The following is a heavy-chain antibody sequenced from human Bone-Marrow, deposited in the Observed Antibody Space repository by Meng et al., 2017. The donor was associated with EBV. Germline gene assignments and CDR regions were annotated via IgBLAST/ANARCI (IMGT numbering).Heavy chain of an antibody. V-gene: IGHV1-69*01. J-gene: IGHJ4*02. CDR2: LIPMSGAP. D-gene: IGHD3-10*01. Sequence: QWQLQQSGAEVKKPGPSVKVSCRTSGGTFRSDAVSWVRQAPGQGLEWMGGLIPMSGAPHYAQKFQDRVTIIADESTSTHSMELNNLRFEDTAMYYCASESGRGFTPDYWGQGTLVTVSS. CDR1: GGTFRSDA. CDR3: ASESGRGFTPDY.